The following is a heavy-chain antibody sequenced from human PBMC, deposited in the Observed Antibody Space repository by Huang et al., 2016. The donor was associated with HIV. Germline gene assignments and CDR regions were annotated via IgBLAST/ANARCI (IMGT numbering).Heavy chain of an antibody. V-gene: IGHV1-69*13. D-gene: IGHD3-3*01. CDR2: IIPIFGTP. J-gene: IGHJ4*02. Sequence: QVQLVQSGAEVKKPGSSVKVSCKVSGGTFNNAISWVRQAPGQGLELMGGIIPIFGTPNYALKFQGRVTMTADESTSIAYMELSSLRSEDTAVYYCARGAPDLDSHLDHWGQGTLVTVSS. CDR1: GGTFNNA. CDR3: ARGAPDLDSHLDH.